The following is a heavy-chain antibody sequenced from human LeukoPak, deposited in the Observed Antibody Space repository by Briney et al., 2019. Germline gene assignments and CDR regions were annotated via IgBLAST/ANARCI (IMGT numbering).Heavy chain of an antibody. Sequence: SETLSLTCTVSGGSISSGSYYWSWIRQPAGKGLEWIGRIYTSGSTNYNPSLKSRVTISVDTSKNQFSLKLRSVTAADTAVYYCARDPLDAFDIWGQGTMVTVSS. V-gene: IGHV4-61*02. CDR3: ARDPLDAFDI. CDR2: IYTSGST. J-gene: IGHJ3*02. CDR1: GGSISSGSYY.